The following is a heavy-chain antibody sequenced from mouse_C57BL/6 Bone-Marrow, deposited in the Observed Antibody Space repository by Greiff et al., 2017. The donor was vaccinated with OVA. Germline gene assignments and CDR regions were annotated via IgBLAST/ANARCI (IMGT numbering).Heavy chain of an antibody. J-gene: IGHJ1*03. CDR3: ARPLLLRYWYCDV. D-gene: IGHD1-1*01. CDR2: INPSSGYT. CDR1: GYTFTSYW. V-gene: IGHV1-7*01. Sequence: VQLQQSGAELAKPGASVKLSCKASGYTFTSYWMHWVKQRPGQGLEWIGYINPSSGYTKYNQKFKDKATLTADKSSSTAYMQLSSLTYEDSAVYYCARPLLLRYWYCDVWGTGTTVTVSS.